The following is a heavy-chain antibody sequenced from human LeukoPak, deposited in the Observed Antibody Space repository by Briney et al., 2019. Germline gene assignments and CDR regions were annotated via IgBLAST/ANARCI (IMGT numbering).Heavy chain of an antibody. Sequence: GGSLRLSCAASGFTFSADTMNWVRQAPGKGLEWLSSIDSSSGSKFYADSVRGRFIISRDNAKKSLYLQMNSLRADDSAEYYCVRGDRRDFWGQGTLVIVSS. CDR1: GFTFSADT. CDR2: IDSSSGSK. J-gene: IGHJ4*02. CDR3: VRGDRRDF. D-gene: IGHD2-21*02. V-gene: IGHV3-21*01.